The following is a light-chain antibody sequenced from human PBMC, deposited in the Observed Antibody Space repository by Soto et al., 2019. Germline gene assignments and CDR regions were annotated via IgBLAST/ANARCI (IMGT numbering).Light chain of an antibody. J-gene: IGLJ1*01. CDR1: SSNIGKNY. CDR3: ATWDDSLSGSYV. Sequence: QSVLTQPPSASGTPGQRVTISCPGSSSNIGKNYVFWYQQLPGTAPKLLIYRNNQRPSGVPDRFSGSKSGTSAFLDISGLRSEDEAEYFCATWDDSLSGSYVFGTGTKLTVL. CDR2: RNN. V-gene: IGLV1-47*01.